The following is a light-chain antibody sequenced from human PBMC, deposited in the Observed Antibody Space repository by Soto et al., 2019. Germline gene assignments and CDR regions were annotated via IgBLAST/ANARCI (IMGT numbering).Light chain of an antibody. CDR2: QTS. J-gene: IGKJ1*01. CDR3: HQRQSWPRT. CDR1: QSVSSN. Sequence: EIVMTHSPATLSVSPWEIATLSCRASQSVSSNLAWYQQKPGQAPRLLIYQTSLRAAGIPARFSASGSGTDFTLTISDVQPEDFALYYCHQRQSWPRTFGHGTKVDIK. V-gene: IGKV3D-15*03.